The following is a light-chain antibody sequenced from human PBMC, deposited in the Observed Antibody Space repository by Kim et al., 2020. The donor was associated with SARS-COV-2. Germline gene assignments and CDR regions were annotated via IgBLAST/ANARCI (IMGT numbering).Light chain of an antibody. J-gene: IGKJ1*01. CDR2: DAS. V-gene: IGKV1-5*01. Sequence: DIQMTQFPSTLPASIGDRVSLTCRASQSISAWLAWYQQKPGKAPKLLIYDASSLESGVPSRFSGRGSGTEFTLTITSLQPDDFATYYCQEYASHSPTFGQGTKVDIK. CDR1: QSISAW. CDR3: QEYASHSPT.